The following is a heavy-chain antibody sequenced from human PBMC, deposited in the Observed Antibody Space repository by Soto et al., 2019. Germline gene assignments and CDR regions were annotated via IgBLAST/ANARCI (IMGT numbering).Heavy chain of an antibody. V-gene: IGHV3-23*01. CDR1: GFTFSNYA. CDR2: VSIGGST. CDR3: AKRRGAGGHFDY. Sequence: PGGSLRLSCAASGFTFSNYAMGWVRQGPGKGLEWVAVVSIGGSTHYADSVRGRFTISRDNSKNTLSLQMKSLTAEDTAVYFCAKRRGAGGHFDYWGQGALVTVSS. J-gene: IGHJ4*02. D-gene: IGHD2-15*01.